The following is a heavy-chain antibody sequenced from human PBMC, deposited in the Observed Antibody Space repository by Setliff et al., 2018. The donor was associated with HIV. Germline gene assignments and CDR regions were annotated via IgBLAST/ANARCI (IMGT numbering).Heavy chain of an antibody. CDR3: IWSGSSGLYYFDH. CDR1: GFIFGDYA. D-gene: IGHD3-22*01. Sequence: PGGSLRLSCTASGFIFGDYAMGWVRQAPGKGLEWVGFIRSKTYGGTTEYAASVKGRFTISRDDSKNTVYLHMNSLKTEDTAVYYCIWSGSSGLYYFDHWGQGTLVTVSS. J-gene: IGHJ4*02. V-gene: IGHV3-49*04. CDR2: IRSKTYGGTT.